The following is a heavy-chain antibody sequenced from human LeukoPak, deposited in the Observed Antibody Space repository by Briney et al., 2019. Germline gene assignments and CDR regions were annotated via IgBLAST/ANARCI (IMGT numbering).Heavy chain of an antibody. CDR2: ISGSGGST. Sequence: GGSLRLSCAASGFTVSSNYMSWVRQAPGKGLEWVSAISGSGGSTYYADSVKGRFTISRDNSKNTLYLQMNSLRAEDTAVYYCAKGIWQWLVDAFDIWGQGTMVTVSS. CDR1: GFTVSSNY. V-gene: IGHV3-23*01. J-gene: IGHJ3*02. CDR3: AKGIWQWLVDAFDI. D-gene: IGHD6-19*01.